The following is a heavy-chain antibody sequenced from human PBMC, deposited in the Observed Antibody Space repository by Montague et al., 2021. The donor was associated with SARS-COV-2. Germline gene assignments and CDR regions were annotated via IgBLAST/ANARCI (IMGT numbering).Heavy chain of an antibody. CDR2: INPNIGGT. Sequence: SVMVSCKASGYTFTGYYLHWVRQAPGQGLEWMGWINPNIGGTNYSQKXXVMVTMTRDTSISTAYMELSRLRSDDTAVYYCASAAGGSYYVYYYYYYMDVWGKGTTVTVSS. V-gene: IGHV1-2*02. CDR3: ASAAGGSYYVYYYYYYMDV. CDR1: GYTFTGYY. J-gene: IGHJ6*03. D-gene: IGHD1-26*01.